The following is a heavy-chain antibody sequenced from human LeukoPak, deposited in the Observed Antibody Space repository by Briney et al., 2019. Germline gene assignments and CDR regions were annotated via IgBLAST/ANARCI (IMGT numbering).Heavy chain of an antibody. D-gene: IGHD1-26*01. CDR3: AGAIVGAAPAFDI. J-gene: IGHJ3*02. Sequence: GESLKISCKGSGYSFTSYWSGWVRQMPGKGLEWMGIIYPGDSETRYSPSFQGQVTISADKSISTAYLQWSSLKASDTAMYYCAGAIVGAAPAFDIWGQGTMVTVSS. V-gene: IGHV5-51*01. CDR1: GYSFTSYW. CDR2: IYPGDSET.